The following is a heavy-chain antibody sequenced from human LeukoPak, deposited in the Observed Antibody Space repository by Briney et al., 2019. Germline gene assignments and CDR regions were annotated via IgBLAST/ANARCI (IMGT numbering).Heavy chain of an antibody. D-gene: IGHD6-19*01. CDR2: IYYSGST. J-gene: IGHJ4*02. CDR1: GGSISSYY. CDR3: AGGMAGPYHFDY. V-gene: IGHV4-59*01. Sequence: SETLSLTCTVSGGSISSYYWSWIRQPPGKGLEWIGYIYYSGSTNYNPSLKSRVTISVDTSKNQFSLKLSSVTAADTAVYYCAGGMAGPYHFDYWGQGTLVTVSS.